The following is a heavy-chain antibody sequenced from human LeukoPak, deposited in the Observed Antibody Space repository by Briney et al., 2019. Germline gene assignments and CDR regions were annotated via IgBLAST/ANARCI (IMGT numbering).Heavy chain of an antibody. CDR2: INHSGST. J-gene: IGHJ5*02. CDR1: GGSFSGYY. V-gene: IGHV4-34*01. Sequence: ASETLSLTCAVYGGSFSGYYWSWIRQPPGKGLEWIGEINHSGSTNYNPSLKSRVTISVDTSKNQFSLKLSSVTAADTAVYYCARATMIVGFDPWGQGTLVTVSS. D-gene: IGHD3-22*01. CDR3: ARATMIVGFDP.